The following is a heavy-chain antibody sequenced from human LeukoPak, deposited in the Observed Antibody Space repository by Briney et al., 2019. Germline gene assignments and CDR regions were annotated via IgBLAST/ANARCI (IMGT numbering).Heavy chain of an antibody. Sequence: GASVKVSCKTSGYRFTGYYIHWVRQAPGQGLEWMGWISAYNGNTNYAQKLQGRVTMTTDTSTSTAYMELRSLRSDDTAVYYCARGVSGWSAPDFDYWGQGTLVTVSS. J-gene: IGHJ4*02. V-gene: IGHV1-18*04. CDR1: GYRFTGYY. CDR3: ARGVSGWSAPDFDY. D-gene: IGHD6-19*01. CDR2: ISAYNGNT.